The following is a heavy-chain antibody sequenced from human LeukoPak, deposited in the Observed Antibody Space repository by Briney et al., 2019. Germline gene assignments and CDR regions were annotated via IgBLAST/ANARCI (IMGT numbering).Heavy chain of an antibody. CDR2: ISSSGSTI. CDR1: GFTFSSYE. J-gene: IGHJ4*02. V-gene: IGHV3-48*03. CDR3: ARDSHPTVTTSFDY. D-gene: IGHD4-11*01. Sequence: GGSLRLSCAASGFTFSSYEMNWVRQAPGKGLGGVSYISSSGSTIYYADSVKGRFTISRDNAKNSLYLQMNSLRAEDTAVYYCARDSHPTVTTSFDYWGQGTLVTVSS.